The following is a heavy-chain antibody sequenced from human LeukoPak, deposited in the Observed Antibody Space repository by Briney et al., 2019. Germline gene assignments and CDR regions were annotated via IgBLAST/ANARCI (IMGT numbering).Heavy chain of an antibody. CDR1: GGSISGSTSY. CDR2: LNYSGTT. J-gene: IGHJ5*02. CDR3: SRYDSDTGDFDP. V-gene: IGHV4-39*07. Sequence: PSETLSLTCTVSGGSISGSTSYWGWIRQSPGKGLEWIGLLNYSGTTYYNPSFKSRVSISIDRSGTQFSLKLSSVTAADTAFYYCSRYDSDTGDFDPWGQGTLVTISS. D-gene: IGHD3-10*01.